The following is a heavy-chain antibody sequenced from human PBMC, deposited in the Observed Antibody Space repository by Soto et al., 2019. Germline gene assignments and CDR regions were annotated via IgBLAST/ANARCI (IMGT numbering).Heavy chain of an antibody. CDR2: IIPIFGTA. J-gene: IGHJ6*02. D-gene: IGHD4-17*01. CDR3: AREGLGAARLPGYGDYRGEYYGMDV. CDR1: GGTFSSYA. Sequence: SVKVSCKASGGTFSSYAISWVRQAPGQGLEWMGGIIPIFGTANYAQKFQGRVTITADESTSTAYMELSSLRSEDTAVYYCAREGLGAARLPGYGDYRGEYYGMDVWGQGTTVTVSS. V-gene: IGHV1-69*13.